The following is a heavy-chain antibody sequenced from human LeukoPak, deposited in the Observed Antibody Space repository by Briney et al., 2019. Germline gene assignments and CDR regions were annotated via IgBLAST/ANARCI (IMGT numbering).Heavy chain of an antibody. J-gene: IGHJ2*01. D-gene: IGHD3-16*02. CDR2: IYTSGST. CDR1: GGSISSYY. V-gene: IGHV4-4*09. Sequence: RTSETLSLTCTVSGGSISSYYWSWIRQPPGKGLEWIGYIYTSGSTNYNPSLKSRVTISVDTSKNQFSLKLSSVTAADTAVYYCVRRADRYFDLWGRGTLVTVSS. CDR3: VRRADRYFDL.